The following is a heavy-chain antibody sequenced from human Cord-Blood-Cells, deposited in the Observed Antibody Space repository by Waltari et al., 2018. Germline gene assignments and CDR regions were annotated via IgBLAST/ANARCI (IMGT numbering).Heavy chain of an antibody. CDR3: ARAERETYYYGSGSHNAFDI. D-gene: IGHD3-10*01. CDR1: GGSISSGGYS. Sequence: QLQLQESGSGLVKPSQTLSLTCAVSGGSISSGGYSWSWIRQPPGKGREWIGYIYHSGSTYYNPSLKSRVTISVDRSKNQFSLKLSSVTAADTAVYYCARAERETYYYGSGSHNAFDIWGQGTMVTVSS. V-gene: IGHV4-30-2*01. CDR2: IYHSGST. J-gene: IGHJ3*02.